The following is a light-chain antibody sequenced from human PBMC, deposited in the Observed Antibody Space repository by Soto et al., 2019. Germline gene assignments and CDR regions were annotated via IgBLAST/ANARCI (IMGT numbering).Light chain of an antibody. CDR3: QQYNNYWT. V-gene: IGKV3-15*01. J-gene: IGKJ1*01. CDR1: QSVSSN. CDR2: GAS. Sequence: IVMTQSPATLSVSPGERATLSCRASQSVSSNLAWYQQKPGQAPRLLIYGASTRATGIPARFSGSGSGTEFTLTISSLQSEDFAVYYCQQYNNYWTFGQGTEVEI.